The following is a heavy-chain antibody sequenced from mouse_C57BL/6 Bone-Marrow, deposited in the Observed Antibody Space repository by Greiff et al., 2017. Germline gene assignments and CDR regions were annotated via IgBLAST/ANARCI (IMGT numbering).Heavy chain of an antibody. J-gene: IGHJ4*01. CDR3: ARNDYDEGLCYAAMDY. CDR2: INPSNGGT. D-gene: IGHD2-4*01. V-gene: IGHV1-53*01. CDR1: GYTFTSYW. Sequence: QVQLQQPGTELVKPGASVKLSCKASGYTFTSYWMHWVKQRPGQGLEWIGNINPSNGGTNYNEKFKSKATLTVDKSSSTAYMQLSSLTSEDSAVYYCARNDYDEGLCYAAMDYWGQGTSVTVSS.